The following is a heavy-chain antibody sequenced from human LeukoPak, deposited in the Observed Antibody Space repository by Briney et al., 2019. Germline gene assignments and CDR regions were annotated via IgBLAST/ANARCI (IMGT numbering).Heavy chain of an antibody. CDR2: IKSKTDGGTT. Sequence: PGGSLRLSCAASGFTFSSYSMHWVRQAPGKGLEWVGRIKSKTDGGTTDYAAPVKGRFTISRDDSKNTLYLQMISLKTEDTAVYYCTTGGLRPYGMDVWGQGTTVTVSS. D-gene: IGHD5-12*01. V-gene: IGHV3-15*01. CDR1: GFTFSSYS. J-gene: IGHJ6*02. CDR3: TTGGLRPYGMDV.